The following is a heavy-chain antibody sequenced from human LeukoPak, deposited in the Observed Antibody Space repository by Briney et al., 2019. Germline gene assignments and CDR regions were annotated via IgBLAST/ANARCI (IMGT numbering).Heavy chain of an antibody. V-gene: IGHV3-23*01. CDR2: ISAEGESA. CDR1: GFSVSTSG. D-gene: IGHD6-19*01. J-gene: IGHJ4*02. CDR3: AQGYGNGWYPH. Sequence: GGSLRLSCTVSGFSVSTSGMSWVRQAQGKGLQTISAISAEGESAYYADSVKGRFTISRDNSKNTLYLQMNSLRVEDTAVYFCAQGYGNGWYPHWGQGSLVSVSS.